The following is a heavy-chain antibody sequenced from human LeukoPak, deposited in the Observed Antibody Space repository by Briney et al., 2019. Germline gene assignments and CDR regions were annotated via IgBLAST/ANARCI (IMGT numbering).Heavy chain of an antibody. CDR1: GFTFSSYG. V-gene: IGHV3-30*02. CDR2: IRYDGSNK. Sequence: GGSLRLSCAASGFTFSSYGMHWVRQAPGKGLEWVAFIRYDGSNKYYADSVKGRFTISRDNSKNTLYLQMNSLRAEDTAVYYCAKGEGVWFGEFQVWGKGTTVTVSS. J-gene: IGHJ6*04. CDR3: AKGEGVWFGEFQV. D-gene: IGHD3-10*01.